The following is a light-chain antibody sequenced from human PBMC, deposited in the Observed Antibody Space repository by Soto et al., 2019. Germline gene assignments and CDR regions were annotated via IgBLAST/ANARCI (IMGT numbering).Light chain of an antibody. V-gene: IGLV1-40*01. CDR3: QSYDSSLSGIYV. Sequence: QSVLTQPPSVSGAPGQRVTTSCTGSDSNIGAGYDVHWYQQVPGTAPKLLIYDNDSRPSGVPDRFSGSKSGSSDSLAITGLQAEDEADYYCQSYDSSLSGIYVFGTGTKVTVL. CDR2: DND. J-gene: IGLJ1*01. CDR1: DSNIGAGYD.